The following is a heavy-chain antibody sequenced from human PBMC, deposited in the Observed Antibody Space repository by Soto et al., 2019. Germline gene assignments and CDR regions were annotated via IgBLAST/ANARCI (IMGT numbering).Heavy chain of an antibody. CDR1: GGSISSSSYY. J-gene: IGHJ6*02. V-gene: IGHV4-39*01. CDR2: IYYSGST. Sequence: ASETLSLTCTVSGGSISSSSYYWGWIRQPPGKGLEWIGSIYYSGSTYYNPSLKSRVTISVDTSKSQFSLKLSSVTVADTAVYYCARQRVYYYGMDVWGQGTTVTVSS. CDR3: ARQRVYYYGMDV.